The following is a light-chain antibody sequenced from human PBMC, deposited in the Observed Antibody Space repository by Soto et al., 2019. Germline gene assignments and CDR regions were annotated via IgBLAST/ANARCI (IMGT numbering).Light chain of an antibody. CDR2: SAS. V-gene: IGKV3-20*01. CDR1: QSVTTSF. J-gene: IGKJ1*01. CDR3: QQYGSAPRT. Sequence: EIVLTQSPGTVSVSPGDRATLSCRASQSVTTSFLAWYQQKPGQPPRLLIYSASGRATGIADRFSGSGSGTDFTLSISSLEPEDSAVYYCQQYGSAPRTFGQGTKLDIK.